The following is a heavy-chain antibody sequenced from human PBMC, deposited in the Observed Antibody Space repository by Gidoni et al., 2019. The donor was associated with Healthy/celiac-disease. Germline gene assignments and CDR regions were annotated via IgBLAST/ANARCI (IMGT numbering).Heavy chain of an antibody. CDR3: ATIPGYCSSTSCYEYYYYYGMDV. V-gene: IGHV1-24*01. CDR2: FDPEDGET. CDR1: GYTLTELS. J-gene: IGHJ6*02. D-gene: IGHD2-2*01. Sequence: QVQLVQSGAEVQKPGASVKVSCKVSGYTLTELSMQWVRQAPGKGLEWMGGFDPEDGETIYAQKFQGRVTMTEDTSTDTAYMELSSLRSEDTAVYYCATIPGYCSSTSCYEYYYYYGMDVWGQGTTVTVSS.